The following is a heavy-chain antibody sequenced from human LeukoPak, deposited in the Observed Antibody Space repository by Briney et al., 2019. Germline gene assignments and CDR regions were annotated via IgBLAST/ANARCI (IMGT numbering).Heavy chain of an antibody. D-gene: IGHD3-10*01. V-gene: IGHV3-33*06. Sequence: GGPLRLXCAASEFTCSSFGMHWVRQAPGKGLESVAVIWYDGSSKYYADSVKGRFTISRDNSKNTLYLQMNSLRAEDTAVYFCAKDQGYYGSGSYCYFDHWGQGTLVTVSS. J-gene: IGHJ4*02. CDR3: AKDQGYYGSGSYCYFDH. CDR2: IWYDGSSK. CDR1: EFTCSSFG.